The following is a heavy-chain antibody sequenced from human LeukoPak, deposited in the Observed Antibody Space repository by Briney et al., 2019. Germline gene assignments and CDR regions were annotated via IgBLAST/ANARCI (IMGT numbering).Heavy chain of an antibody. V-gene: IGHV1-18*01. CDR1: GYTFTSYG. Sequence: ASVKVSCKASGYTFTSYGISWVRQAPGQGLEWMGWISAYNGNTNYAQKLQGRVTMTTDTSTSTAYMELRSLRSDDTAVYYCANAVAGARDFNWFDPWGQGTLVTVSS. J-gene: IGHJ5*02. CDR3: ANAVAGARDFNWFDP. CDR2: ISAYNGNT. D-gene: IGHD6-19*01.